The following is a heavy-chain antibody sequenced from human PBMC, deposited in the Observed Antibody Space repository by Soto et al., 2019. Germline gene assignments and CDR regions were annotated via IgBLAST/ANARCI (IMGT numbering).Heavy chain of an antibody. CDR2: ITSNGGST. CDR1: GCTFSSYV. D-gene: IGHD6-13*01. J-gene: IGHJ4*02. Sequence: GGPLRLSCSASGCTFSSYVMNWVRQAPGKGLEYVSGITSNGGSTFYADSVKGRFIISRDNSQNTVYLQMSSLTTADTAVYYCLVASAAYWGQGTQVTVSS. V-gene: IGHV3-64D*06. CDR3: LVASAAY.